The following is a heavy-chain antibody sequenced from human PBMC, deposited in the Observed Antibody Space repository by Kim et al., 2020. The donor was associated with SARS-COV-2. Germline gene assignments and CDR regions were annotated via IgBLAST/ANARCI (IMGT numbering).Heavy chain of an antibody. D-gene: IGHD3-3*01. CDR3: ARGEELRFLEWLFGEYYYYGMDV. J-gene: IGHJ6*02. CDR1: GFTFSSYG. Sequence: GGSLRLSCAASGFTFSSYGMHWVRQAPGKGLEWVAVIWYDGSNKYYADSVKGRFTISRDNSKNTLYLQMNSLRAEDTAVYYCARGEELRFLEWLFGEYYYYGMDVWGQGTTVTVSS. V-gene: IGHV3-33*01. CDR2: IWYDGSNK.